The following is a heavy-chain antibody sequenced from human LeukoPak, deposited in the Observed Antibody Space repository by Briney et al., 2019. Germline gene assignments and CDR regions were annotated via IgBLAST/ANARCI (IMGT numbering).Heavy chain of an antibody. CDR3: AKRLSYYYYYMDV. Sequence: GGSLRLSCAASGLPFSSYAMSWVRQAPGKGLEWGSAISGSGGSTYYADSVKGRFTISRDNSKNTLYLQMNSLRAEDTAVYYCAKRLSYYYYYMDVWGKGTTVTVSS. D-gene: IGHD2-21*02. V-gene: IGHV3-23*01. J-gene: IGHJ6*03. CDR1: GLPFSSYA. CDR2: ISGSGGST.